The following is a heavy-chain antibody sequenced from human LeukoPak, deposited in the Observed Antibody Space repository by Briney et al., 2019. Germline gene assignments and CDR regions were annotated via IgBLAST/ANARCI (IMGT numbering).Heavy chain of an antibody. CDR3: AREMADAFDI. J-gene: IGHJ3*02. V-gene: IGHV3-53*01. CDR1: GFTVSSNY. D-gene: IGHD5-24*01. CDR2: IYSGGST. Sequence: GGSLRHSCAASGFTVSSNYMSWVRQAPGKGLEWVSVIYSGGSTYYADSVKGRFTISRDNSKNTLYLQMNSLRAEDTAVYYCAREMADAFDIWGQGTMVTVSS.